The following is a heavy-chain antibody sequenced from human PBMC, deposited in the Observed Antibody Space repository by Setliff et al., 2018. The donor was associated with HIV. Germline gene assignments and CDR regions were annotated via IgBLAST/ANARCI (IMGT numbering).Heavy chain of an antibody. Sequence: SVKVSCKVSGYTFSSYAINWVRQAPGQGLEWMGGIIAPVGATSYSQNFQDRFTVTTDESTGTTYMELSSLRSEDTAVYYCARGGVAGGYFDSWGQGTLVTVSS. CDR3: ARGGVAGGYFDS. D-gene: IGHD3-10*01. CDR1: GYTFSSYA. CDR2: IIAPVGAT. V-gene: IGHV1-69*05. J-gene: IGHJ4*02.